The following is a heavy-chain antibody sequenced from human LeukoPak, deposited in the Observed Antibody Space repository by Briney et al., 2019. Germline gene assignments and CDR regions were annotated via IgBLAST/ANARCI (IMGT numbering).Heavy chain of an antibody. J-gene: IGHJ4*02. D-gene: IGHD3-10*01. Sequence: SETLSLTCAVSGGSISSSNWWSWVRQPPGKGLEWIGEIYHSGSTNYNPSLKSRVTTSVDTSKNQFSLKLSSVTAADTAVYYCAISGSYSRVFDYWGQGTLVTVSS. CDR1: GGSISSSNW. V-gene: IGHV4-4*02. CDR2: IYHSGST. CDR3: AISGSYSRVFDY.